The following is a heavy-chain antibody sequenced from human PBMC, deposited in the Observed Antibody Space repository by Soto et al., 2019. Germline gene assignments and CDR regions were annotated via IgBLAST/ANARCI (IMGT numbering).Heavy chain of an antibody. Sequence: SETLSLTCAVSGGSFSCYYWTWIRQSPGKGPEWIGATNHRGSTNYNPSLKSRVTISVDTSKNQFSLKLSSVTAADTAVYYCARGWGTAMVTFYYYGMDVWGQGTTVTVSS. V-gene: IGHV4-34*01. J-gene: IGHJ6*02. CDR2: TNHRGST. CDR3: ARGWGTAMVTFYYYGMDV. CDR1: GGSFSCYY. D-gene: IGHD5-18*01.